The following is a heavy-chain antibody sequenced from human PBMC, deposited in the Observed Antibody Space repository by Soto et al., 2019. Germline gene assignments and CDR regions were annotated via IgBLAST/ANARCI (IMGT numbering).Heavy chain of an antibody. Sequence: PSETLSLTCTVSGGSTSSYYWSWIRQPPGKGLEWIGYIYYSGSTNYNPSLKSRVTISVDTSKNQFSLKLSSVTAADTAVYYCARDRYSSGWDDAFDIWGQGTMVTVSS. CDR1: GGSTSSYY. J-gene: IGHJ3*02. CDR3: ARDRYSSGWDDAFDI. V-gene: IGHV4-59*01. CDR2: IYYSGST. D-gene: IGHD6-19*01.